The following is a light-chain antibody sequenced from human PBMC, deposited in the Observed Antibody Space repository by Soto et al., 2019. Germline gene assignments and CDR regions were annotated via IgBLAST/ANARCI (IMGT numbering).Light chain of an antibody. CDR1: SSDVGGYNY. V-gene: IGLV2-14*01. Sequence: QCALNKPVSGSGLAGEAITISSTGTSSDVGGYNYVSWYQQHPVKAPKLMIYDVTNRPSGVSDRFSGSKSGNTASLTISGLQAEDEADYYCSSYTSSSTPYVFGTVTKVTVL. CDR2: DVT. CDR3: SSYTSSSTPYV. J-gene: IGLJ1*01.